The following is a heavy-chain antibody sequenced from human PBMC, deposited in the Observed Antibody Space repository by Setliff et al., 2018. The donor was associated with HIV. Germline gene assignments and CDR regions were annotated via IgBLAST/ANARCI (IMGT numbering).Heavy chain of an antibody. D-gene: IGHD6-19*01. CDR2: LYYSGST. CDR1: GGSISSRSYY. J-gene: IGHJ6*02. Sequence: PSETLSLTCTVSGGSISSRSYYWGWIRQPPGKGLEWIGSLYYSGSTYYNPSLNNRVTMSVDRSKNHFSLNLESVTAADTAVYFCGRAIAVPGQQYYYCAMDVWGRGTSVTVSS. CDR3: GRAIAVPGQQYYYCAMDV. V-gene: IGHV4-39*07.